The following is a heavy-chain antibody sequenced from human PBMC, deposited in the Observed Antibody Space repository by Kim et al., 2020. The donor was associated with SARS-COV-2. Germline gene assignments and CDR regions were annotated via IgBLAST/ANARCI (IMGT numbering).Heavy chain of an antibody. CDR2: INPNSGGT. Sequence: ASVKVSCKASGYTFTGYYMHWVRQAPGQGLEWMGWINPNSGGTNYAQKFQGRVTMTRDTSISTAYMELSRLRSDDTAVYYCAVKHHYDFWSGYYPNWYYGMDVWGQGTTVTVSS. CDR1: GYTFTGYY. J-gene: IGHJ6*02. V-gene: IGHV1-2*02. CDR3: AVKHHYDFWSGYYPNWYYGMDV. D-gene: IGHD3-3*01.